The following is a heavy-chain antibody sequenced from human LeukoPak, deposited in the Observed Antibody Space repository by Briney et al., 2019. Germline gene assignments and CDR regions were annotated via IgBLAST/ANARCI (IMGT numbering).Heavy chain of an antibody. CDR3: ARGDGSGSYYVKVYYYGMDV. V-gene: IGHV1-46*01. J-gene: IGHJ6*02. CDR2: INPSGGRT. Sequence: ASVKVSCKASGYTFTSYYMHWVRQAPGQGLEWMGIINPSGGRTSYAQKFQGRVTMTRDTSTSTVYMELSSLRSEDTAVYYCARGDGSGSYYVKVYYYGMDVWGQGTTVTVSS. CDR1: GYTFTSYY. D-gene: IGHD3-10*01.